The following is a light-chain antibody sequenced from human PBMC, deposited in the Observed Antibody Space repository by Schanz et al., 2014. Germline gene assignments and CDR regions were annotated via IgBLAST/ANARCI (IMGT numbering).Light chain of an antibody. CDR2: EGS. V-gene: IGLV2-14*01. CDR3: SSFTSSSSCL. Sequence: QSVLTQPASVSGSPGQSITISCTGTSSDVGGYNYVSWYQQHPGKAPKLMIYEGSKRPSGVSNRFSGSKSGNTASLTISGLQAEDEADYYCSSFTSSSSCLFGGGTKLTVL. CDR1: SSDVGGYNY. J-gene: IGLJ2*01.